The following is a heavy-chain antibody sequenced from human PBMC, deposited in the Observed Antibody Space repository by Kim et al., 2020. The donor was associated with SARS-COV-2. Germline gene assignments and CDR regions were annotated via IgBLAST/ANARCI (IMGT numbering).Heavy chain of an antibody. Sequence: GGSLRLSCAASGFSFRSYAMHWVRQAPGKGLEWVAVISSDGNNKHFADSVKGRFTISRDNSKNTLYLQMNSLRAEDTAVFYCAREGRSGDYVYYYYGMDVWGRGTTVTVS. CDR2: ISSDGNNK. CDR1: GFSFRSYA. CDR3: AREGRSGDYVYYYYGMDV. D-gene: IGHD4-17*01. J-gene: IGHJ6*02. V-gene: IGHV3-30-3*01.